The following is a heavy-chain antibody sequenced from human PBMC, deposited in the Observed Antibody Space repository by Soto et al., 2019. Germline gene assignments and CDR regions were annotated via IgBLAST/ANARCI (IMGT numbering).Heavy chain of an antibody. CDR1: GGSISSGGYY. V-gene: IGHV4-31*03. J-gene: IGHJ5*02. D-gene: IGHD3-22*01. CDR3: ARVGLYYDSSGYRWFDP. Sequence: NPSETLSLTCTVSGGSISSGGYYWSWIRQHPGKGLEWIGYIYYSGSTHYNPSLKSRVAISVDTSKNQFSLKLSSVTAADTAVYYCARVGLYYDSSGYRWFDPWGQGTLVTVSS. CDR2: IYYSGST.